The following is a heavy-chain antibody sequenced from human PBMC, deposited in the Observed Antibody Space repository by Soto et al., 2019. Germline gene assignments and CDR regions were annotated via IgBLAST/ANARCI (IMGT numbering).Heavy chain of an antibody. V-gene: IGHV4-61*01. CDR1: GGSVSSGSYY. J-gene: IGHJ4*02. Sequence: SETLSLTCTVSGGSVSSGSYYWSWTRQPPGKGLEWIGYIYYSGSTNYNPSLKSRVTISVDTSKNQFSLKLSSVTAADTAVYYCARDRGRWLQKYYFDYWGQGTLVTVSS. CDR2: IYYSGST. CDR3: ARDRGRWLQKYYFDY. D-gene: IGHD3-16*01.